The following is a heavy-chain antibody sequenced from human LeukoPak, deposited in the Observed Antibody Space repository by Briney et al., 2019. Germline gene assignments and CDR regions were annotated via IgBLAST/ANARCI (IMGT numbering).Heavy chain of an antibody. V-gene: IGHV3-48*03. J-gene: IGHJ4*02. Sequence: GGSLRLSCAASGFTFSSYEMNWVRQAPGKGLEWVSYISSSGSTIYYADSVKGRFTFSRDNAKNSLYLQMNSLRAEDTAVYYCARRPLGDYGEYYFDYWGQGTLVTVSS. D-gene: IGHD4-17*01. CDR2: ISSSGSTI. CDR3: ARRPLGDYGEYYFDY. CDR1: GFTFSSYE.